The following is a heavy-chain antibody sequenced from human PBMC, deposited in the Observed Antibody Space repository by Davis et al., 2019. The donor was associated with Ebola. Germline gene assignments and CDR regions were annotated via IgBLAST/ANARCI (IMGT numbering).Heavy chain of an antibody. D-gene: IGHD4-17*01. V-gene: IGHV3-15*01. J-gene: IGHJ4*02. Sequence: PGGSLRHSCAASGFTFSDAWMSWVRQVPGKGLEWVGRIKTNVVGGSADYAAPLKGRFTISRDDSKNTLSLQMNSLKTEDTAVYYCTKSTVTGGSVFGWGQGTQVTVSS. CDR1: GFTFSDAW. CDR3: TKSTVTGGSVFG. CDR2: IKTNVVGGSA.